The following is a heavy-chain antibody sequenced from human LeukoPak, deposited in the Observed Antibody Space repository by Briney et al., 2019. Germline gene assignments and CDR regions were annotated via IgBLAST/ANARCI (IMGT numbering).Heavy chain of an antibody. Sequence: GASVKVSCKASGGTFSSYAISWVRQAPGQGLEWMGRIIPIVGTANYAQKTQRRVTITTDESTSTAYMELSSLRYEDTAVYYCASLHGCSGGSCYSYFDYWGQGTLVTVSS. V-gene: IGHV1-69*05. CDR2: IIPIVGTA. D-gene: IGHD2-15*01. CDR3: ASLHGCSGGSCYSYFDY. J-gene: IGHJ4*02. CDR1: GGTFSSYA.